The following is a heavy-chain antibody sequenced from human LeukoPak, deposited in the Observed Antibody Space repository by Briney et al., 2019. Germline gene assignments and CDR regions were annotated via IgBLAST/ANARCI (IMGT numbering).Heavy chain of an antibody. Sequence: PGGSLRLSCAASGFTFSSYAMHWVRQAPGKGLEWVAVISYDGSNKYYADSVKGRFTISRDNSKNTLYLQMNSLRAEDTAVYYCARDIFRIFGVGLHPLDYWGQGTLVTVSS. CDR1: GFTFSSYA. CDR3: ARDIFRIFGVGLHPLDY. V-gene: IGHV3-30-3*01. CDR2: ISYDGSNK. J-gene: IGHJ4*02. D-gene: IGHD3-3*01.